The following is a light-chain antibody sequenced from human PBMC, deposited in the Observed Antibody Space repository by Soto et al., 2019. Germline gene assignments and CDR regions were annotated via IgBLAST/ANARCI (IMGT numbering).Light chain of an antibody. J-gene: IGKJ3*01. V-gene: IGKV3-20*01. CDR2: GAS. Sequence: EIVLTQSPGTLSLSPGERATLSCRASQVVVTAYLHWYQHKPGQAPRLLISGASTRASGIPDRFSGSGVGTDFTLTINGLEPEDCAVYYGRRFRGSPSFGPGSRVHIK. CDR1: QVVVTAY. CDR3: RRFRGSPS.